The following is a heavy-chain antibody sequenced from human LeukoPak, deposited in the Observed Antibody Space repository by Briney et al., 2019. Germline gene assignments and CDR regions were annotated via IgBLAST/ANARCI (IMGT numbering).Heavy chain of an antibody. CDR2: IKQDGSEK. V-gene: IGHV3-7*02. CDR3: ASYSSSRGDIEY. CDR1: GFTFSDFW. D-gene: IGHD3-10*01. J-gene: IGHJ4*02. Sequence: GGSLRLSCAASGFTFSDFWMNWVRQAPGKGLEWVANIKQDGSEKHFLDSVKGRFTISRDNAKNSLFLQMNSLRAEDTAVYCCASYSSSRGDIEYWGQGTLVTVSS.